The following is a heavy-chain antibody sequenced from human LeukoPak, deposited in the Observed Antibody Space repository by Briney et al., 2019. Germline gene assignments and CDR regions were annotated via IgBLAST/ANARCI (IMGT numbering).Heavy chain of an antibody. D-gene: IGHD6-13*01. Sequence: ASVKVSCEASGGTFSSYAISWVRQAPGQGLEWMGGIIPIFGTANYAQKFQGRVTVTTDESTSTAYMELSSLRSEDTAVYYCARGIAAAGDYFDYWGQGTLVTVSS. J-gene: IGHJ4*02. CDR3: ARGIAAAGDYFDY. CDR2: IIPIFGTA. V-gene: IGHV1-69*05. CDR1: GGTFSSYA.